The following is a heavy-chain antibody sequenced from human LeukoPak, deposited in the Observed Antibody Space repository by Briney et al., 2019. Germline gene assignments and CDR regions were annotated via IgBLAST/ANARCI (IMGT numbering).Heavy chain of an antibody. V-gene: IGHV4-31*03. Sequence: KPSQTLSLTCTVSGGSISSGGYYWSWIRQHPGKGLEWIGYIYYSGSTYYNPSLKSRVTISVDTSKNQFSLKLSSVTAADTAVYYCARHSQRGTRTFDIWGQGTMVTVSS. CDR3: ARHSQRGTRTFDI. D-gene: IGHD1-1*01. CDR1: GGSISSGGYY. J-gene: IGHJ3*02. CDR2: IYYSGST.